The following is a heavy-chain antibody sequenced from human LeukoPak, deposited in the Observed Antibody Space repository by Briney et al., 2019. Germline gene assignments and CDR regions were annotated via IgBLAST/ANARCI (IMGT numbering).Heavy chain of an antibody. CDR2: IYSGGST. J-gene: IGHJ4*02. V-gene: IGHV3-66*01. CDR1: GFTVSSNY. Sequence: PGGSLRLSCAASGFTVSSNYMSWVRQAPGKGLEWVSVIYSGGSTYYADSVKGRFTISRDNAKNTLYLQMNSLRAEDTAVYYCARANHPYPDYWGQGTLVTVSS. CDR3: ARANHPYPDY.